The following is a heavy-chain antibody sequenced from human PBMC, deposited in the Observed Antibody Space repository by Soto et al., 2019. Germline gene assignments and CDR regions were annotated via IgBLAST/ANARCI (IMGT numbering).Heavy chain of an antibody. CDR1: GGSISSYY. D-gene: IGHD4-17*01. CDR2: IYYSGST. J-gene: IGHJ4*02. CDR3: ARSPEATVTAFDY. Sequence: TLSLTCTVSGGSISSYYWSWIRQHPGKGLEWIGYIYYSGSTYYNPSLKSRVTISVDTSKNQFSLKLSSVTAADTAVYYCARSPEATVTAFDYWGQGTLVTVSS. V-gene: IGHV4-31*03.